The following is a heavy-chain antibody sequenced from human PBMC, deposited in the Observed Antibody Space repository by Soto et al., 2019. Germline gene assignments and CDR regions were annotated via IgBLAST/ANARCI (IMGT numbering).Heavy chain of an antibody. D-gene: IGHD6-25*01. CDR1: GFTFSNYA. CDR2: IGGSGGTT. J-gene: IGHJ4*02. CDR3: AKFFVETGSNSGWPWSFHY. Sequence: EVQLLESGGGLVQPGRYLRLSCAASGFTFSNYAMSWVRQAPGQGLDWVSAIGGSGGTTYYADSVKGRFTISRDNSKNTLFLQMNSLRAEDAAVYYCAKFFVETGSNSGWPWSFHYWGQGTLVTVSS. V-gene: IGHV3-23*01.